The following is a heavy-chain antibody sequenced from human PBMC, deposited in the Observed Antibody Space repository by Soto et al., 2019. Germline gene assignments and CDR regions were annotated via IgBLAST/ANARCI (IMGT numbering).Heavy chain of an antibody. V-gene: IGHV3-23*01. CDR1: GFTFSNYA. Sequence: VQLFESGGGLVQPGGSLRLSCEASGFTFSNYAMSWVRQAPGEGPEWVSTLGGGNDVFYADSVKGRFTISRDDSRNTLYLRMDNLRVEDTAIYFCAKDSVRHNGIYDAFDIWGQGTVVTVSS. CDR2: LGGGNDV. J-gene: IGHJ3*02. CDR3: AKDSVRHNGIYDAFDI. D-gene: IGHD3-10*02.